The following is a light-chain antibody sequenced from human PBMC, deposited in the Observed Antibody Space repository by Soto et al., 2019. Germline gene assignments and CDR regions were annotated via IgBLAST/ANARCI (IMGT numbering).Light chain of an antibody. V-gene: IGKV3-15*01. CDR1: QGIGDT. CDR3: QQASNWPRT. CDR2: DTS. J-gene: IGKJ1*01. Sequence: EVVMRQSPATLSVSPGEGGTLSCRASQGIGDTLAWYQHKPGQTPRLLIYDTSTRATGVPTRFSGSRSGAEFTLTINSLQSEDFAVYYCQQASNWPRTFGQGTKVDIK.